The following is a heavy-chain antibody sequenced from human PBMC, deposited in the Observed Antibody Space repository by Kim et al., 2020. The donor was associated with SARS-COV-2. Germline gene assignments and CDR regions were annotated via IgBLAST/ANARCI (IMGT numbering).Heavy chain of an antibody. CDR2: IYYSGST. Sequence: SETLSLTCTVSGGSISSYYWSWIRQPPGKGLEWIGYIYYSGSTNYNPSLKSRVTISVDTSKNQFSLKLSSVTAADTAVYYCARGGTGTTVTTWNYGMDVWGQGTTVTVSS. V-gene: IGHV4-59*01. D-gene: IGHD4-17*01. J-gene: IGHJ6*02. CDR1: GGSISSYY. CDR3: ARGGTGTTVTTWNYGMDV.